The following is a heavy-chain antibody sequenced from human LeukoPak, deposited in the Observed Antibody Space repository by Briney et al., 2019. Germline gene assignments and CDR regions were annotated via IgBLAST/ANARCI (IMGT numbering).Heavy chain of an antibody. D-gene: IGHD2-15*01. J-gene: IGHJ4*02. V-gene: IGHV3-7*01. CDR2: IKEDGNEK. Sequence: GGSLRLSCAASGFSFSSYCMSWVRQAPGRGLEWVANIKEDGNEKYYVDSVKGRFTISRDNAKNSLYLQMNSLRAEDTAVYYCARDIDSSVVAATTNDYWGQGTLVTVSS. CDR1: GFSFSSYC. CDR3: ARDIDSSVVAATTNDY.